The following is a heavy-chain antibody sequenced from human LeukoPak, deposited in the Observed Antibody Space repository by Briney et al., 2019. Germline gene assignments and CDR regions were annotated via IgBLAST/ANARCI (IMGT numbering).Heavy chain of an antibody. J-gene: IGHJ4*02. CDR2: FYYSGST. V-gene: IGHV4-59*08. CDR3: ARHEGVSGYYPLGY. Sequence: SETLSLTCTVSGGSISSNYWTWMRQPPGKGLEWIGYFYYSGSTTYNPSLKSRVTISVDTFKNQFSLKLSSVTAADTAIYYCARHEGVSGYYPLGYWGQGTLVTVSS. D-gene: IGHD3-22*01. CDR1: GGSISSNY.